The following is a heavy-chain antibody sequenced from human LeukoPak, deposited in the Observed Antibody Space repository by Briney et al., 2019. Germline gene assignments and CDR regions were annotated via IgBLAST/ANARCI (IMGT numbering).Heavy chain of an antibody. CDR3: ARDGQYYFDRSGFSLVPDALHI. D-gene: IGHD3-22*01. J-gene: IGHJ3*02. V-gene: IGHV1-18*04. Sequence: PGASVKVSCKASGYTFTGYYMHWVRQAPGQGLERMGWISPYNGNTNYVQNLQGRITMTTDTSTSTAYMELRSLRSDDAAVYYCARDGQYYFDRSGFSLVPDALHIWGQGTMVTVSS. CDR1: GYTFTGYY. CDR2: ISPYNGNT.